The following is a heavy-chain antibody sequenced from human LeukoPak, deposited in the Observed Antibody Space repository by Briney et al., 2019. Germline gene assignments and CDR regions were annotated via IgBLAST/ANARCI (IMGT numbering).Heavy chain of an antibody. CDR3: ASHTGGHGDY. CDR2: ISNFNQNT. D-gene: IGHD1-14*01. J-gene: IGHJ4*02. V-gene: IGHV1-18*01. Sequence: ASVNASCNASGYTFIRYSISWVRQAPGQGLEWMGWISNFNQNTKYAQKFQGRVTLTTVTSTSTAYMEMRSLRSDDTAVYYCASHTGGHGDYWGQGTLLSVSS. CDR1: GYTFIRYS.